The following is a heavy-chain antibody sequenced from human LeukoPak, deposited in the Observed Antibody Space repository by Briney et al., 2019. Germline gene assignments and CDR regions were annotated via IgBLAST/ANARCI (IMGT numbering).Heavy chain of an antibody. V-gene: IGHV3-66*01. CDR3: AREKRGIQLWLYYFDY. CDR2: IYSGGST. Sequence: GGSLRLSCAASGFTVSSNYMSWVRQAPGKGLEWVSVIYSGGSTYYADSVKGRFTISRDNAKNSLYLQMNSLRAEDTAVYYCAREKRGIQLWLYYFDYWGQGTLVTVSS. D-gene: IGHD5-18*01. J-gene: IGHJ4*02. CDR1: GFTVSSNY.